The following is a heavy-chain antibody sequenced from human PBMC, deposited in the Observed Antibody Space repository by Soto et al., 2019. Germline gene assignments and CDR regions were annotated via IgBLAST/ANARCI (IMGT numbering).Heavy chain of an antibody. CDR3: AKDDPGDFYSYYGLDV. CDR2: ISGSASNT. Sequence: EVQLLESGGGLVQPGGSLRLSCAASGFTFSSYTITWVRQAPGKGLQWVSGISGSASNTYYADSVKGRFTISRDNSKNTLYLQMNSLRAEDTAIYYCAKDDPGDFYSYYGLDVW. V-gene: IGHV3-23*01. CDR1: GFTFSSYT. D-gene: IGHD2-21*02. J-gene: IGHJ6*01.